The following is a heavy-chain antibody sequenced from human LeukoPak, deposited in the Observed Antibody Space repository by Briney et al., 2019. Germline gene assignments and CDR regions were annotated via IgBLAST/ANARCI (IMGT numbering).Heavy chain of an antibody. V-gene: IGHV4-39*01. CDR2: IYYSGST. Sequence: KTSETLSLTCTVSGGSISSSSYYWGWIRQPPGKGLEWIGSIYYSGSTYYNPSLKSRVTISVDTSKNQFSLKLSSVTAADTAVYYCARRVVVPAAIRGGASAQIDYWGLGTLVTVSS. D-gene: IGHD2-2*01. J-gene: IGHJ4*02. CDR1: GGSISSSSYY. CDR3: ARRVVVPAAIRGGASAQIDY.